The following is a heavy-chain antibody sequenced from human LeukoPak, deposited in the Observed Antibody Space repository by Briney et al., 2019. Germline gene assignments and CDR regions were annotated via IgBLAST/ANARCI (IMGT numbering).Heavy chain of an antibody. CDR1: GGSISSGGYY. CDR3: ARGGSHSSGLDY. J-gene: IGHJ4*02. CDR2: IYYSGST. D-gene: IGHD6-19*01. V-gene: IGHV4-31*03. Sequence: SQTLSLTCTVSGGSISSGGYYWSRIRQHPGKGLEWIGYIYYSGSTYYNPSLKSRVTISVDTSKNQFSLKLSSVTAADTAVYYCARGGSHSSGLDYWGQGTLVTVSS.